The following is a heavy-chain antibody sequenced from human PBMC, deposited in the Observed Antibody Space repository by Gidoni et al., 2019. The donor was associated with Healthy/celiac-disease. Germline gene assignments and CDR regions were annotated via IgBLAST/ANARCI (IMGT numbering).Heavy chain of an antibody. CDR1: GGTFSSYA. CDR2: IIPIFGTA. Sequence: QVQLVQSGAEVKKPGSSVKVSCKASGGTFSSYAISWVRQAPGQGLEWMGGIIPIFGTATYAQKFQGRVTITADESTSTAYMELSSLRSEDTAVYYCASRGGWRDYYYYGMDVWGQGTTVTVSS. CDR3: ASRGGWRDYYYYGMDV. V-gene: IGHV1-69*01. D-gene: IGHD2-15*01. J-gene: IGHJ6*02.